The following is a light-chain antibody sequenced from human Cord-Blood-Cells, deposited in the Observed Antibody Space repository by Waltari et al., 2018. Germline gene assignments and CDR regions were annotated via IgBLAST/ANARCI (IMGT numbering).Light chain of an antibody. J-gene: IGKJ5*01. CDR2: DAS. V-gene: IGKV1-33*01. Sequence: DIQMTQSPSSLSASVGDRVTLTCQARQDISNYLNWYQQKPGKAPKLLIYDASNLETGVPSRFSGSGSGTDFTFTISSLQPEDIATYYCQQYDNLPPTLGQGTRLEIK. CDR3: QQYDNLPPT. CDR1: QDISNY.